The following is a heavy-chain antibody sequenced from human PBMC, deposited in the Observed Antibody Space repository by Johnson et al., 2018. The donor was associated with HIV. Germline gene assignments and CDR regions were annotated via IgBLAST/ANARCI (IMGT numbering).Heavy chain of an antibody. V-gene: IGHV3-30-3*01. D-gene: IGHD3-9*01. CDR1: GFTFSSYA. J-gene: IGHJ3*01. CDR2: ISYDGSNK. CDR3: ARESLLPSMTAFDC. Sequence: VQLVESGGGVVQPGRSLRLSCAASGFTFSSYAMHWVRQAPGKGLEWVAVISYDGSNKYYIESVKGRFTISRDNSNNTLYLQMNGLRAEDTAIFYCARESLLPSMTAFDCWGRGTMVTVSS.